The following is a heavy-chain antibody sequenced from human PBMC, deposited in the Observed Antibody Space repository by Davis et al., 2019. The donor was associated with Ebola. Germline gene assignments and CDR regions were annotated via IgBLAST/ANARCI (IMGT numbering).Heavy chain of an antibody. D-gene: IGHD1-1*01. CDR3: ARAQFPTTSDY. CDR2: MNPNSGNT. J-gene: IGHJ4*02. V-gene: IGHV1-8*01. CDR1: GYTFTSYD. Sequence: AASVKVSCKASGYTFTSYDINWVRQATGQGLEWMGWMNPNSGNTGYAQKFQGRVTMTRNTSISTVYMELSSLRSDDTAVYYCARAQFPTTSDYWGQGTLVTVSS.